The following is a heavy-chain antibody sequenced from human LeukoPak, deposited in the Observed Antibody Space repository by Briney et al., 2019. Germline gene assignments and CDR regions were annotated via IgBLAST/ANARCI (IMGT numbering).Heavy chain of an antibody. D-gene: IGHD5-12*01. Sequence: PGGSLRLSCAASGFSFNYAWMSWVRQAPGKGLEWVGRIKSKTEGGTTDYAAPVKGRFTITRDDSKNTLYLQMNTLRTEDTAVYYRTTGDPPRGYDFRRDYWGQGTLVTVSS. CDR3: TTGDPPRGYDFRRDY. J-gene: IGHJ4*02. CDR2: IKSKTEGGTT. CDR1: GFSFNYAW. V-gene: IGHV3-15*01.